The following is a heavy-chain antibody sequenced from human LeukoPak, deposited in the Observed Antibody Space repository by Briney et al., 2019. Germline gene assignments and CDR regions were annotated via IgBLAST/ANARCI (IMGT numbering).Heavy chain of an antibody. J-gene: IGHJ4*02. CDR3: ARSTYYDFWSGYYSPNPIDY. D-gene: IGHD3-3*01. CDR1: GGTFSSYA. CDR2: IIPIFGTA. Sequence: SVKVSCKASGGTFSSYAISWVRQAPGQGLEWMGGIIPIFGTANYAQKFQGRGTITADESTSTAYMELSSLRSEDTAVFYCARSTYYDFWSGYYSPNPIDYWGQGTLVTVSS. V-gene: IGHV1-69*13.